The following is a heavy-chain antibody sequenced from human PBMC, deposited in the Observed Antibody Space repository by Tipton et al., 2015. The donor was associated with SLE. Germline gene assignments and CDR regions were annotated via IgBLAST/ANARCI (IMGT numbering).Heavy chain of an antibody. CDR2: ISSSSSTI. CDR1: GFTFSSYS. V-gene: IGHV3-48*01. J-gene: IGHJ4*02. Sequence: SLRLSCAASGFTFSSYSMNWVRQAPGKGLEWVSYISSSSSTIYYADSVKGRFTISRDNAKNSLYLQMNSLGAEDTAVYYCARKTVWDFDYWGQGTLVTVSS. CDR3: ARKTVWDFDY. D-gene: IGHD1-1*01.